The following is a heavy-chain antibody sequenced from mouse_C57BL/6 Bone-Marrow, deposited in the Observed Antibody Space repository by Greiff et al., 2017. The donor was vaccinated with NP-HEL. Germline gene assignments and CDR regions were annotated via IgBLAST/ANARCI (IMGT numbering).Heavy chain of an antibody. V-gene: IGHV5-4*03. Sequence: EVKLVESGGGLVKPGGSLKLSCAASGFTFSSYAMSWVRQTPEKRLEWVATISDGGSYTYYPDNVKGRFTISRDNAKNNLYLQMSHLKSEDTAMYYCARWGEIYGNYPYYFDYWGQGTTLTVSS. D-gene: IGHD2-1*01. CDR2: ISDGGSYT. J-gene: IGHJ2*01. CDR3: ARWGEIYGNYPYYFDY. CDR1: GFTFSSYA.